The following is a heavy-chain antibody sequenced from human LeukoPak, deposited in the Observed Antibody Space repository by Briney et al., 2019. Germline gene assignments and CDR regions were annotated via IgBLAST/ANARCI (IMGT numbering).Heavy chain of an antibody. V-gene: IGHV1-18*01. CDR1: GYTFTSYG. CDR2: ISAYNGNT. CDR3: ASVEMATFNFDY. J-gene: IGHJ4*02. D-gene: IGHD5-24*01. Sequence: ASVKVSCKASGYTFTSYGISWVRQAPGQGLEWMGWISAYNGNTNYAQKLQGRVTMTTDTSTSTAYMELRGLRSDDTAVYYCASVEMATFNFDYWGQGTLVTVSS.